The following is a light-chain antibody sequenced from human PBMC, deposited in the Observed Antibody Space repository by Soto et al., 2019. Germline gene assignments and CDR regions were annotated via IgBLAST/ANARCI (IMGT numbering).Light chain of an antibody. J-gene: IGKJ1*01. Sequence: EIVMTQSPATLSVSPGERATLFCRASQSVSSSLAWYQQKPGQSPRLLIHGASTRATGIPARFSGSGSGTEFTLTISGLHSEDSAVYYCQQYINWPPWTFGQGTKVEIK. CDR2: GAS. V-gene: IGKV3-15*01. CDR3: QQYINWPPWT. CDR1: QSVSSS.